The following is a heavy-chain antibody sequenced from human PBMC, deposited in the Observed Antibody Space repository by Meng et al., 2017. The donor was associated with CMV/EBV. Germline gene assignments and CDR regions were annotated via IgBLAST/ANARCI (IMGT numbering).Heavy chain of an antibody. V-gene: IGHV1-69*05. Sequence: SVKVSCKASGGTFSSYAISWVRQAPGQGLEWMGGIIPIFGTANYAQKFQGRVTITTDESTSTAYMELSSLRSEDTAVYYCARSGDCSSTSCYIPYYYYGMDVWGQGTTVTVSS. D-gene: IGHD2-2*02. J-gene: IGHJ6*02. CDR3: ARSGDCSSTSCYIPYYYYGMDV. CDR1: GGTFSSYA. CDR2: IIPIFGTA.